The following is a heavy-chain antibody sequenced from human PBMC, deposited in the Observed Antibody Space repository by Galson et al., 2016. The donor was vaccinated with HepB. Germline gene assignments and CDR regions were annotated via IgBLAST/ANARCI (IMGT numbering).Heavy chain of an antibody. CDR2: IHYSGST. Sequence: TLSLTCTVSGGSINSGNYYWSWIRQHPGKGLEWIGYIHYSGSTYYNPSLKSRVIISVDTSKNQFSLKLMSLTAADTAVYYCARDHPITGTTFRRYFDLWGRGTLVTVSS. V-gene: IGHV4-31*03. D-gene: IGHD1-7*01. CDR1: GGSINSGNYY. J-gene: IGHJ2*01. CDR3: ARDHPITGTTFRRYFDL.